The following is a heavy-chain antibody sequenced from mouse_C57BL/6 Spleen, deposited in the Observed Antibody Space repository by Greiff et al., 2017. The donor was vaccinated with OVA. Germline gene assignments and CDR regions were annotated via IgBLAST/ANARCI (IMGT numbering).Heavy chain of an antibody. CDR1: GYSFTGYY. J-gene: IGHJ1*03. D-gene: IGHD1-1*01. V-gene: IGHV1-42*01. CDR2: INPSTGGT. CDR3: ARGGVLLWYFDV. Sequence: VQLQQSGPELVKPGASVKISCKASGYSFTGYYMNWVKQSPEKSLEWIGEINPSTGGTTYNQKFKAKATLTVDKSSSTAYMQLKSLTSEDSAVYYCARGGVLLWYFDVWGTGTTVTVSS.